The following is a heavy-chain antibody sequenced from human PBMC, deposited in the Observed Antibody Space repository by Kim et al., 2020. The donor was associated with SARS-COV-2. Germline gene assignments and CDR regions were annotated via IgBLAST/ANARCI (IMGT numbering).Heavy chain of an antibody. Sequence: NTKYSPKFQGRVTITRDTSARTAYMELSSLRSEDTAVYYCARVGDVFDYWGQGTLVTVSS. D-gene: IGHD3-10*01. CDR2: NT. V-gene: IGHV1-3*01. J-gene: IGHJ4*02. CDR3: ARVGDVFDY.